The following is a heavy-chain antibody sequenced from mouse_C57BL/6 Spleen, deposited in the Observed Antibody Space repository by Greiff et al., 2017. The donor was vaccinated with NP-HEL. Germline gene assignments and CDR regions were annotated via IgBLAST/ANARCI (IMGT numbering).Heavy chain of an antibody. CDR2: IYPGDGDT. V-gene: IGHV1-82*01. D-gene: IGHD1-1*01. J-gene: IGHJ1*03. CDR1: GYAFSSSW. Sequence: VQLQQSGPELVKPGASVKISCKASGYAFSSSWMNWVKQRPGKGLEWIGRIYPGDGDTNYNGQFKGKATLTADKSSSTAYMQLSSLTSEDSAVYFCARWDYYGSSYWYFDVWGTGTTVTVAS. CDR3: ARWDYYGSSYWYFDV.